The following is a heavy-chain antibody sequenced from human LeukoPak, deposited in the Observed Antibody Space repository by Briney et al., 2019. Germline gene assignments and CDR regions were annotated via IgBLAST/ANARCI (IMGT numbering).Heavy chain of an antibody. J-gene: IGHJ4*02. CDR3: AKSPEVVGATPTDY. V-gene: IGHV3-23*01. CDR2: ISGSGGST. Sequence: GYLRLSCAAFGFTFISYGMGWVRQAPGKGLEGVAAISGSGGSTYYADSVKGRFTITRDNSKNTLYLQMNSLRAEDTAVYYCAKSPEVVGATPTDYWGQGTLVTVSS. D-gene: IGHD1-26*01. CDR1: GFTFISYG.